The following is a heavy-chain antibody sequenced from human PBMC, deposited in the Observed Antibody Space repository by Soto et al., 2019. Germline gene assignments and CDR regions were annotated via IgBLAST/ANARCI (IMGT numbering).Heavy chain of an antibody. CDR3: AGRYCSSSSCYLDY. J-gene: IGHJ4*02. V-gene: IGHV4-59*08. Sequence: QVQLQESGPGLVKPSETLSLTCTVSGGSISSYYWSWIRQPPGKGLEWIGYIYHSGSTNYNPSLQSRVTISVDTSKNQFSLKLSSVTAADTAVYYWAGRYCSSSSCYLDYWGQGTLVTVSS. CDR1: GGSISSYY. CDR2: IYHSGST. D-gene: IGHD2-15*01.